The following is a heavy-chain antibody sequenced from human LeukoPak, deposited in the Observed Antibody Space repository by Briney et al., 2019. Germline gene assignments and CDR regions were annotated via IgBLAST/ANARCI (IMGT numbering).Heavy chain of an antibody. V-gene: IGHV1-18*01. Sequence: ASVKVSCKASGYTFTNYGISWVRQAPGQGLEWMGWISAYNGNTNYAQKFQGRITMTTDTSTSTAYMELRSLRSDDTAVYYCARDSDDYGDTNAFDIWGQGTMVTVSS. CDR1: GYTFTNYG. CDR3: ARDSDDYGDTNAFDI. D-gene: IGHD4-17*01. J-gene: IGHJ3*02. CDR2: ISAYNGNT.